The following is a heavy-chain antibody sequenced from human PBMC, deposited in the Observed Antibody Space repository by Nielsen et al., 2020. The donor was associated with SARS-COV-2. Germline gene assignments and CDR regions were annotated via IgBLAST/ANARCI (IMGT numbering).Heavy chain of an antibody. Sequence: GSLRLSCTVSGYSISSGYYWGWIRQPPGKGLEWIGSIYHSGSTYYNPSLKSRVTISVDTSKNQFSLKLSSVTAADTAVYYCAREGGNSMYYDYWGQGTLVTVSS. CDR3: AREGGNSMYYDY. D-gene: IGHD4-23*01. CDR2: IYHSGST. V-gene: IGHV4-38-2*02. J-gene: IGHJ4*02. CDR1: GYSISSGYY.